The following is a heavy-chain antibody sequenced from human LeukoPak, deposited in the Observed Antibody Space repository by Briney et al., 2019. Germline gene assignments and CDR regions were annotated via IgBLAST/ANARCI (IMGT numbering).Heavy chain of an antibody. CDR3: ARVRSTSCYTGFCNWFDP. V-gene: IGHV5-51*01. CDR1: GYSFTSYW. D-gene: IGHD2-2*02. CDR2: IYPGDSDT. J-gene: IGHJ5*02. Sequence: GESLKISCKGSGYSFTSYWIGWVRQMPGKGLEWMGIIYPGDSDTRYSPSFQGQVTISAGKSISTAYLQWSSLKASDTAMYYCARVRSTSCYTGFCNWFDPWGQGTLVTVSS.